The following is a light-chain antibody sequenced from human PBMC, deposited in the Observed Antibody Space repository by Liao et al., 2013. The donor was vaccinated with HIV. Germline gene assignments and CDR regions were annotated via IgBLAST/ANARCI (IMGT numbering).Light chain of an antibody. CDR1: NIGSKS. Sequence: SYELTQPPSVSVAPGKTAKIPCGGNNIGSKSVHWHQQKPGQAPVVVIYQDSKRPSGIPERFSGSSSGTTVTLTISGVQAEDEADYYCQSADNSATCPVFGGGTKLTVL. CDR3: QSADNSATCPV. CDR2: QDS. V-gene: IGLV3-21*01. J-gene: IGLJ3*02.